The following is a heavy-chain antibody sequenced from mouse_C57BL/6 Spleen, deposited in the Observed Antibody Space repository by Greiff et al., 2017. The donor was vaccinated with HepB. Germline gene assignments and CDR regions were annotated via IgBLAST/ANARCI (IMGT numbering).Heavy chain of an antibody. V-gene: IGHV1-66*01. Sequence: QVQLQQSGPELVKPGASVKISCKASGYSFTSYYIHWVKQRPGQGLEWIGWIYPGSGNTKYNEKFKGKATLTADTSSSTAYMQLSSLTSEDSAVYYCARKGYYYGSSHWYFDVWGTGTTVTVSS. J-gene: IGHJ1*03. CDR2: IYPGSGNT. D-gene: IGHD1-1*01. CDR3: ARKGYYYGSSHWYFDV. CDR1: GYSFTSYY.